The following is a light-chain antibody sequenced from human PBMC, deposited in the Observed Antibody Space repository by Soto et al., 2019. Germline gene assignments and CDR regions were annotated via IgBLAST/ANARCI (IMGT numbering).Light chain of an antibody. Sequence: EIVMTQSPATLSVSPGERATLSCRASQSVSSNVSCYQQIPGQTPRLLIYGASTRATTIPVRFSGSGSGTEFTLTISSLQSEDFAVYYCHQYDDGPYTFGQGTKVDIK. V-gene: IGKV3-15*01. CDR2: GAS. CDR3: HQYDDGPYT. CDR1: QSVSSN. J-gene: IGKJ2*01.